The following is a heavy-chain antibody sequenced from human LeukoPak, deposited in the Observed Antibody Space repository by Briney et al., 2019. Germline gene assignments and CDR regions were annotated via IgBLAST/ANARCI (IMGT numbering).Heavy chain of an antibody. V-gene: IGHV3-74*01. D-gene: IGHD3/OR15-3a*01. CDR2: INSDGITA. J-gene: IGHJ4*02. CDR3: ARGTGYAALDY. Sequence: PGGSLRPSCAASGFTFSSYWMHWVRQAPGKGLMWVSRINSDGITAFYADSVKGRFTISRDNAKNTLYLQMNSLRAEDTAVYYCARGTGYAALDYWGQGTLVTVSS. CDR1: GFTFSSYW.